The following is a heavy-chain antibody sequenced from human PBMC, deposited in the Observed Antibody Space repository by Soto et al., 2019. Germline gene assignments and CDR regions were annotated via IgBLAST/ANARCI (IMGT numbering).Heavy chain of an antibody. CDR3: ARGRGYSYGHTYFDY. D-gene: IGHD5-18*01. CDR2: IIPIFGTA. V-gene: IGHV1-69*13. Sequence: GASVKVSCKASGGTFSSYAISWVRQAPGQGLAWMGGIIPIFGTANYAQKFQGRVTITADESTSTAYMELSSLRSEDTAVYYCARGRGYSYGHTYFDYWGQGTLVTVSS. CDR1: GGTFSSYA. J-gene: IGHJ4*02.